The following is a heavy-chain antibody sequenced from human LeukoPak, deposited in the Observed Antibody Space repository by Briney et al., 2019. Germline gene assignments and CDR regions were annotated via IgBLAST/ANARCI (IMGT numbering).Heavy chain of an antibody. J-gene: IGHJ4*02. CDR2: INSDGSST. CDR3: ARDRYYYDSSGYYAD. Sequence: PGGSLRLSCAASGFTFSSYWMHWVRQAPGKGLVWVSRINSDGSSTSYADSVKGRFTISRDNAKNTLYLQMNSLRAEDTAVYYCARDRYYYDSSGYYADWGQGTLVTVSS. D-gene: IGHD3-22*01. V-gene: IGHV3-74*01. CDR1: GFTFSSYW.